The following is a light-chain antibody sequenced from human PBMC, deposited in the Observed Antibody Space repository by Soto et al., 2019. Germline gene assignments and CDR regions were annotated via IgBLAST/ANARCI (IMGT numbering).Light chain of an antibody. J-gene: IGKJ3*01. CDR1: QSVSSRS. Sequence: EIVFTQSPGTLSLSPGERATLSCRASQSVSSRSLAWYQQKPGQAPRLLIYDASSRATGIPDRFSGSGSGTDFSLTISRLEPEDFAVYYCQQYERGFTFGPGTKVDIK. CDR3: QQYERGFT. CDR2: DAS. V-gene: IGKV3-20*01.